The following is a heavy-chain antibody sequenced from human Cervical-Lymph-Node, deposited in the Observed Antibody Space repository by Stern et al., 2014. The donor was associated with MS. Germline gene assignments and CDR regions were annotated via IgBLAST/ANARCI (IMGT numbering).Heavy chain of an antibody. V-gene: IGHV1-58*01. Sequence: QMQLVQSGPEVKKPGTSVTVSCKASGFSFSSSALHWVRQARGQRLEWIGRIVGYSGSTIYAQKFQGKVTITRDMSTNTAYMELSSLRSGDTAVYYCAADVGSPEVVPSLWGWLDPWGQGTLVTVSS. CDR1: GFSFSSSA. CDR3: AADVGSPEVVPSLWGWLDP. CDR2: IVGYSGST. J-gene: IGHJ5*02. D-gene: IGHD2-2*01.